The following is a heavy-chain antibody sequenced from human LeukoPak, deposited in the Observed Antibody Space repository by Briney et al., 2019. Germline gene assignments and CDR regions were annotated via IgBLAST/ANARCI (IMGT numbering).Heavy chain of an antibody. V-gene: IGHV3-74*01. CDR3: ARGYGSSRGWY. J-gene: IGHJ4*02. D-gene: IGHD6-6*01. CDR2: INSDGSST. CDR1: GFTFSSYW. Sequence: GGSLRLSCAASGFTFSSYWMHWVRQAPGKGLVWVSRINSDGSSTSYADSVKGRFTISRDNARNTLYLQMNSLRAEDTAVYYCARGYGSSRGWYWGQGTLVTVSS.